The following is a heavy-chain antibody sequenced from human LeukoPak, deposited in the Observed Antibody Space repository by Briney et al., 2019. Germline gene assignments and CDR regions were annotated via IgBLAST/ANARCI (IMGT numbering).Heavy chain of an antibody. CDR1: GFTINSHW. Sequence: GGSLCLTCAASGFTINSHWMSWVRQAPGKGLEWVGNIKVNGAEIYYVDSVRGRFTITRANAKNSLYLQMNGLRAEDAAVYCCGRLCGSYGGVIDYWGRGTVVTVSS. V-gene: IGHV3-7*01. J-gene: IGHJ4*02. CDR2: IKVNGAEI. CDR3: GRLCGSYGGVIDY. D-gene: IGHD1-26*01.